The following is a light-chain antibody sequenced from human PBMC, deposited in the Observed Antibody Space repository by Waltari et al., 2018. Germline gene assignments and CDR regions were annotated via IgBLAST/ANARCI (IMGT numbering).Light chain of an antibody. J-gene: IGLJ2*01. V-gene: IGLV6-57*03. CDR1: SDSLASNY. Sequence: NSLLTQPHSVSESPGQTVTISCPRTSDSLASNYVQWYQQRPGSAPTTVIFEDNQRPSGVPVRFSASIDTSSNSASLTISGLKTEDEALYYCQSYDSDEGVVFGGGTKLTVL. CDR3: QSYDSDEGVV. CDR2: EDN.